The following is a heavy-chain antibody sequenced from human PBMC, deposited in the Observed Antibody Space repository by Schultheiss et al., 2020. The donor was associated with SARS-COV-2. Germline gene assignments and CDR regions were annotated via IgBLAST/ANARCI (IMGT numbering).Heavy chain of an antibody. V-gene: IGHV3-30-3*02. CDR3: AKSGSYHAFDI. CDR1: GFTFSSYA. D-gene: IGHD1-26*01. Sequence: GESLKISCAASGFTFSSYAMHWVRQAPGKGLEWVAVISYDGSNKYYADSVKGRFTISRDNSKNTLYLQMNSLRAEDTAVYYCAKSGSYHAFDIWGQGTMVTVSS. CDR2: ISYDGSNK. J-gene: IGHJ3*02.